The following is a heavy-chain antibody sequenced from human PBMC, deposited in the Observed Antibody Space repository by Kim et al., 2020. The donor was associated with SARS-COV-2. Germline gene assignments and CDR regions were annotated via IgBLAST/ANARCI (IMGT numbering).Heavy chain of an antibody. Sequence: GGSLRLSCAASGFTFDDYGMSWVRQAPGKGLEWVSGINWNGGSTGYADSVKGRFTISRDNAKNSLYLQMNSLRAEDTALYYCARTLFSRAAGTSFDYWGQGTLVTVSS. J-gene: IGHJ4*02. CDR3: ARTLFSRAAGTSFDY. D-gene: IGHD6-13*01. CDR1: GFTFDDYG. V-gene: IGHV3-20*04. CDR2: INWNGGST.